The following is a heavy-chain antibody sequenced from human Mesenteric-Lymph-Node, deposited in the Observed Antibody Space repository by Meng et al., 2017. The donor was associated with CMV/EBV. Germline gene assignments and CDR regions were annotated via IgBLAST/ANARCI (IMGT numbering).Heavy chain of an antibody. CDR2: ISAYNGNT. J-gene: IGHJ6*02. Sequence: ASVKVSCKASGYTFSYYGITWVRQAPGQGLEWMGWISAYNGNTHYAQKVQGRVTMTRDTSTSTAYMELSSLRSEDTAVYYCARVPSSWVYYYYYGMDVWGQGTTVTVSS. CDR3: ARVPSSWVYYYYYGMDV. D-gene: IGHD6-6*01. V-gene: IGHV1-18*01. CDR1: GYTFSYYG.